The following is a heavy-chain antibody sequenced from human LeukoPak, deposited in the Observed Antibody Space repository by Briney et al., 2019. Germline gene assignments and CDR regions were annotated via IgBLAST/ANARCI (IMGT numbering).Heavy chain of an antibody. J-gene: IGHJ4*02. Sequence: SETLSLTCTVSGGSISSSSYYWGWIRQPPGKGLEWIGSIHYSGSTYYNPSLKSRVTISVDTSKNQFSLKLSSVTAADTAVYYCARPDRGYSYGPPFDYWGQGTLVTVSS. CDR1: GGSISSSSYY. V-gene: IGHV4-39*01. CDR2: IHYSGST. CDR3: ARPDRGYSYGPPFDY. D-gene: IGHD5-18*01.